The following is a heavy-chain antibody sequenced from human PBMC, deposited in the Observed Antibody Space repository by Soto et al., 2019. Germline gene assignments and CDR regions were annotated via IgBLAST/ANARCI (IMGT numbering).Heavy chain of an antibody. CDR1: GYTFTSYG. D-gene: IGHD6-19*01. V-gene: IGHV1-18*01. CDR3: AREGAVAEDQPFDY. CDR2: FSAYNGNT. Sequence: ASVKVSCKASGYTFTSYGISWVRQAPGQGLEWMGWFSAYNGNTNYAQKLQGRVTMTTDTSTSTAYMELRSLRSDDTAVYYCAREGAVAEDQPFDYWGQGTLVTVSS. J-gene: IGHJ4*02.